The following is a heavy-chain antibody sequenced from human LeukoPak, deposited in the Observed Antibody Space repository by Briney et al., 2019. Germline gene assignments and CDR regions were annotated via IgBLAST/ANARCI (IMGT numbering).Heavy chain of an antibody. J-gene: IGHJ4*02. CDR3: ARGRRSSWYHDY. CDR2: INHSGST. CDR1: GGSFSGYY. V-gene: IGHV4-34*01. D-gene: IGHD6-13*01. Sequence: SETLSLTCAVYGGSFSGYYWSWIRQPPGKGLEWIGEINHSGSTNYNPSLKSRVTISVDTSKNQFSLKPSSVTAADTAVYYCARGRRSSWYHDYWGQGTLVTVSS.